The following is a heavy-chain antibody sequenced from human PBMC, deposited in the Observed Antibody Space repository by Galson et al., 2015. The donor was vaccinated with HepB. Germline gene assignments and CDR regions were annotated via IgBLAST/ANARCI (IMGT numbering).Heavy chain of an antibody. Sequence: SLRLSCAASGFTFGSYAMHWVRQAPGKGLEWVAVISYDGSNKYYADSVKGRFTISRDNSKNTLYLQMNSLRAEDTAVYYCARALWFGELGTAAGFDYWGQGTLVTVSS. D-gene: IGHD3-10*01. CDR2: ISYDGSNK. CDR3: ARALWFGELGTAAGFDY. CDR1: GFTFGSYA. J-gene: IGHJ4*02. V-gene: IGHV3-30-3*01.